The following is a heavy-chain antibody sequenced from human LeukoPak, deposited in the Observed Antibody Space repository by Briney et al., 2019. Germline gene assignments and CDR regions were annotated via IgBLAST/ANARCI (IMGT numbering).Heavy chain of an antibody. CDR1: GGSISSYY. V-gene: IGHV4-59*12. CDR3: ARDRQNYYDSSGYFDY. CDR2: IYYSGST. Sequence: SETLSLTCTVSGGSISSYYWSWIRQPPGKGLEWIGYIYYSGSTNYNPSLKSRVTISVDTSKNQFSLKLSSVTAADTAVYYCARDRQNYYDSSGYFDYWGQGTRVTVSS. J-gene: IGHJ4*02. D-gene: IGHD3-22*01.